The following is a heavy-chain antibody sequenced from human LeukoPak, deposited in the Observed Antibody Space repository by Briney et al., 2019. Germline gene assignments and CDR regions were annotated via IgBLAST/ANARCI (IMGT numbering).Heavy chain of an antibody. J-gene: IGHJ6*02. Sequence: PGGSLRLSCAASGFTFSSYAMHWVRQAPGKGLECVSVISYDGSNKYYADSVKGRFTISRDNSKNTLYLQMSSLRAEDTAVYYCASLEWLSTTNYGMDVWGQGHTVTVSS. CDR3: ASLEWLSTTNYGMDV. CDR2: ISYDGSNK. V-gene: IGHV3-30-3*01. D-gene: IGHD3-3*01. CDR1: GFTFSSYA.